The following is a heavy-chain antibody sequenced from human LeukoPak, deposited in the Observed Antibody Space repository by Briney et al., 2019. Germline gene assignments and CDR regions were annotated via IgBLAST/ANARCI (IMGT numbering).Heavy chain of an antibody. CDR1: GYTFTGYY. J-gene: IGHJ4*02. V-gene: IGHV1-2*02. CDR2: INPNSGGT. Sequence: GASVKVSCKASGYTFTGYYMHWVRQAPGQGLEWMGWINPNSGGTNYAQKFQGRVTMTRDASISTAYMELSRLRSDDTAVYYCARAVSWWELLFDDYWGQGTLVTVSS. CDR3: ARAVSWWELLFDDY. D-gene: IGHD1-26*01.